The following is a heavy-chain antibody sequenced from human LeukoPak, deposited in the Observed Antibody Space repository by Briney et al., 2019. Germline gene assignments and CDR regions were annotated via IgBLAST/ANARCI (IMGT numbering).Heavy chain of an antibody. V-gene: IGHV4-39*07. CDR2: IYYSGST. CDR1: GGSISSSRYY. D-gene: IGHD3-10*01. Sequence: PSETLSLTCTDSGGSISSSRYYWGWIRQPPGKGLEWIGSIYYSGSTNYNPSLKSRVTISVDTSKNQFSLKLSSVTAADTAVYYCARGRGDFKKPSKYGSGSRHFDYWGQGTLVTVSS. CDR3: ARGRGDFKKPSKYGSGSRHFDY. J-gene: IGHJ4*02.